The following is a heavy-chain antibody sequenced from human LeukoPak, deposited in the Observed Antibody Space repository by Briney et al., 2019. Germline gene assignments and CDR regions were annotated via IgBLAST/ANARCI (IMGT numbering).Heavy chain of an antibody. CDR1: GFTFSSYW. CDR2: IKQDGSDK. D-gene: IGHD6-13*01. V-gene: IGHV3-7*01. J-gene: IGHJ4*02. Sequence: GGSLRLSCAASGFTFSSYWMSWVRQAPGKGLEWVANIKQDGSDKYYVDSVKGRFTISRDNAKNSLYLQMNSLRADDTALYYCARQYSSSWYALGYLDYWGQRALVTVSS. CDR3: ARQYSSSWYALGYLDY.